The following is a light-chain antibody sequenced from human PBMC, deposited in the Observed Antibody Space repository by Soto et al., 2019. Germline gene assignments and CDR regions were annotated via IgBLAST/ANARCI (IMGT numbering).Light chain of an antibody. Sequence: DIQMTQSPSTLSASVGDRVTITCRAGQSISSWLAWYQQKPGKAPKLLIYKASSLESGVPSRFSGSGSGTEFTLTISSLQPDDFATYYCQQYNHYWTFGQGTNVDIK. V-gene: IGKV1-5*03. CDR3: QQYNHYWT. J-gene: IGKJ1*01. CDR2: KAS. CDR1: QSISSW.